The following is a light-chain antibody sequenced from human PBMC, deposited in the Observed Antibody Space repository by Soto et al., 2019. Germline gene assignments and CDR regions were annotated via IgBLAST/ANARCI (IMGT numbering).Light chain of an antibody. CDR2: DAS. Sequence: DIQLTQSPSSLSASVGDRVTITCQASQDIRTYLNWYQQKPGKAPKLLIYDASNLETGVPSRFSGSGSGTDFTFTFSSLQPEDVATYYCQQYDNRLTFGGGTKVDI. J-gene: IGKJ4*01. CDR3: QQYDNRLT. V-gene: IGKV1-33*01. CDR1: QDIRTY.